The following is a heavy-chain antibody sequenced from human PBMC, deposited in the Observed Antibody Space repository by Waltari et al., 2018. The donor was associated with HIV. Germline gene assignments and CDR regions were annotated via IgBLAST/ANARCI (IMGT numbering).Heavy chain of an antibody. J-gene: IGHJ4*02. CDR2: IIPILGTA. CDR1: GGTFSSYA. Sequence: QVQLVQSGAEVKKPGSSVKVSCKASGGTFSSYAISWVRQAPGQGLEWMGGIIPILGTANYAQKFQGRVTITADESTSTAYMELSSLRSEDTAVYYCAREIAVAGTSGFYYFDYWGQGTLVTVSS. D-gene: IGHD6-19*01. CDR3: AREIAVAGTSGFYYFDY. V-gene: IGHV1-69*01.